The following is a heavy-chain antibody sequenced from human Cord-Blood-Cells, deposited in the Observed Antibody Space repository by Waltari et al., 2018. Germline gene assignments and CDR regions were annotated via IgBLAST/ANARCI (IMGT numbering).Heavy chain of an antibody. CDR2: ISGSGGST. Sequence: EVQLLESGGGLVQPGGSLRLSCAASGFTFSSYSMSWVRQAPGKGLEWVSAISGSGGSTYYADSVKGRFTISRDNSKNTLYLQMNSLRAEDTAVYYCAKDRRSYYYFDYWGQGTLVTVSS. CDR1: GFTFSSYS. D-gene: IGHD1-26*01. V-gene: IGHV3-23*01. J-gene: IGHJ4*02. CDR3: AKDRRSYYYFDY.